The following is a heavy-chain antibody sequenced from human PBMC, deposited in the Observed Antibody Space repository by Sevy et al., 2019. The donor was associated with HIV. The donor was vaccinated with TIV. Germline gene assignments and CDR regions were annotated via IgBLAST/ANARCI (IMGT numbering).Heavy chain of an antibody. J-gene: IGHJ3*02. CDR3: ASIAYCGGDCYSDAFDI. CDR1: GFTFSSYA. D-gene: IGHD2-21*01. V-gene: IGHV3-23*01. CDR2: ISGSGGGT. Sequence: GGSLRLSCAASGFTFSSYAMSWVRQAPGKGLEWVSAISGSGGGTYYADSVKGRFTISRDNSKNTLYLQMNSLRAEDTAVYYCASIAYCGGDCYSDAFDIWGQGTMVTVSS.